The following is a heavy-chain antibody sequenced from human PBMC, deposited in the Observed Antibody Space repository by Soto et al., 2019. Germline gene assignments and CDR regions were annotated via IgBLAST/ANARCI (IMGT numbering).Heavy chain of an antibody. CDR3: AREAAPPYYYYGMDV. Sequence: QVQLVQSGAEVKKPGASVKVSCKASGYTFTSYDINWVRQATGQGLEWMGWMNPNSGNTGYAQKFQGRVTLTRNTSISTVYMELSSLRSEDTAVYYCAREAAPPYYYYGMDVWGHGTTVTVSS. CDR1: GYTFTSYD. J-gene: IGHJ6*02. CDR2: MNPNSGNT. V-gene: IGHV1-8*01.